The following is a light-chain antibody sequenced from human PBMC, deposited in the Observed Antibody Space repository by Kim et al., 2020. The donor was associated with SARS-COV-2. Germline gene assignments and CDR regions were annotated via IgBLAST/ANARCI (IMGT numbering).Light chain of an antibody. CDR3: QQYGSSPRT. Sequence: SPVKRAALSFPASQSVGINFLAWYQQQPGQAPRLLIYATSNRATGIPDRFRGSGSGTDFTLTISRLEPDDFAVYYCQQYGSSPRTFCQVTKVDIK. CDR2: ATS. CDR1: QSVGINF. V-gene: IGKV3-20*01. J-gene: IGKJ1*01.